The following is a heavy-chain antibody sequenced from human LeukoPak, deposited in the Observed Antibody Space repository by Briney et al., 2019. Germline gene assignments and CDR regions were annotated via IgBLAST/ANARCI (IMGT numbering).Heavy chain of an antibody. CDR3: ARTRTYLDY. CDR1: GGSISGYY. V-gene: IGHV4-59*01. CDR2: ISDTGTS. J-gene: IGHJ4*02. D-gene: IGHD1-7*01. Sequence: SETLSLTCIVSGGSISGYYWSWIRQPPGRGLEWIGYISDTGTSIYNPSLENRLSMLVDTSKNHFYLNLTSVTAADTAIYYCARTRTYLDYWGQGALVTVSS.